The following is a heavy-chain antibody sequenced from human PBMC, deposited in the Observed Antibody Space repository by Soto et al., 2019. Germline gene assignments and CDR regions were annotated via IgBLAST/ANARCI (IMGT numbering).Heavy chain of an antibody. J-gene: IGHJ6*02. V-gene: IGHV1-46*01. CDR2: INPSGGST. CDR3: ARQGDSSGYYGGYGMDV. CDR1: GYTFTSYY. Sequence: GASVKVSCKASGYTFTSYYMHWVRQAPGQGLEWMGIINPSGGSTSYAQKFQGRVTMTRDTSTSTVYMELSSLRSEDTAVYYCARQGDSSGYYGGYGMDVWGQGTTVTVSS. D-gene: IGHD3-22*01.